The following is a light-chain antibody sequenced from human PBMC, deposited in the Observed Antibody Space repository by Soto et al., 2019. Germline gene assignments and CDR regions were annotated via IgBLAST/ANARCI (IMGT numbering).Light chain of an antibody. CDR1: QNIGIN. J-gene: IGKJ5*01. CDR2: DVS. CDR3: QQRSNWSPIT. V-gene: IGKV3-11*01. Sequence: EVVLTQSPATLSLSPGDTATLSCRASQNIGINLGWYQQKPGQAPGLVIYDVSNRATGIPARFSGSGSGTDSTLTISSLQPEDFAVYYCQQRSNWSPITFGQGTRLEIK.